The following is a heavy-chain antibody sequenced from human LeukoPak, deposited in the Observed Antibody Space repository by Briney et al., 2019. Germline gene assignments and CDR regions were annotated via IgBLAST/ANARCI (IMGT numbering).Heavy chain of an antibody. V-gene: IGHV1-18*01. Sequence: GASVKLTCKTSGYTFTSYSISWIRQAPAQGLELMGLISTYNGNTNYAQKPQGRVSMTTNTSTTTANLYLMSLRSDDPDVAYFYRYIVGATLVDDWGQGTLVT. CDR1: GYTFTSYS. J-gene: IGHJ4*02. D-gene: IGHD1-26*01. CDR2: ISTYNGNT. CDR3: YRYIVGATLVDD.